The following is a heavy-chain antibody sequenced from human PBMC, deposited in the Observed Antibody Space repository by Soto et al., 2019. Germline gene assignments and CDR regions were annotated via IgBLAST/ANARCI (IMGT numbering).Heavy chain of an antibody. D-gene: IGHD3-3*01. Sequence: GGSLRLSCATSGFTFSSYAMSWVRQAPGKGLEWVSAISGSGGSTYYADSVKGRFTISRDNSKNTLYLQMNSLRAEDTAVYYCAKAPERVVTPPAFDYWGQGTLVTVSS. CDR1: GFTFSSYA. CDR3: AKAPERVVTPPAFDY. J-gene: IGHJ4*02. V-gene: IGHV3-23*01. CDR2: ISGSGGST.